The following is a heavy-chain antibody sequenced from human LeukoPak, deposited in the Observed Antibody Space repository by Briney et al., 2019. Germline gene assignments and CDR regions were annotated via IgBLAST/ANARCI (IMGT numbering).Heavy chain of an antibody. D-gene: IGHD4-17*01. CDR1: GGSISSYY. J-gene: IGHJ4*02. CDR3: ARGYYGDFYFDY. V-gene: IGHV4-59*01. Sequence: SETLSLTCTVSGGSISSYYWSWIRQPPGKGLEWIGYIYYSGSTNYNPSLKSRVTISVDTSKNQFSLKLSSVTAADTAVYYCARGYYGDFYFDYWGQGTLVTISS. CDR2: IYYSGST.